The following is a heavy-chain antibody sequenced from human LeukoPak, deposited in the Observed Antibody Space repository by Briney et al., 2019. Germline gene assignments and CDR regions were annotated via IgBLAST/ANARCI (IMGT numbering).Heavy chain of an antibody. J-gene: IGHJ3*02. Sequence: SVKVSCKASGGTFSSYAISWVRQAPGQGLEWMGGIIPIFGTANYAQKFQGRVTITTDESTSTAYMELSSLRSEDTAVYYCAREGGEGEGAFDIWGQGTMVTVSS. CDR2: IIPIFGTA. CDR3: AREGGEGEGAFDI. CDR1: GGTFSSYA. D-gene: IGHD1-26*01. V-gene: IGHV1-69*05.